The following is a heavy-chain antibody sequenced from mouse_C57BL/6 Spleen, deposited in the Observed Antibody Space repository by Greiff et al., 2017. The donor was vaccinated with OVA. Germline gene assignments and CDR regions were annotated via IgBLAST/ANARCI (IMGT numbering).Heavy chain of an antibody. J-gene: IGHJ2*01. CDR2: ISSGSSTI. V-gene: IGHV5-17*01. D-gene: IGHD2-5*01. CDR1: GFTFSDYG. Sequence: EVKLQESGGGLVKPGGSLKLSCAASGFTFSDYGMHWVRQAPEKGLEWVAYISSGSSTIYYADTVKGRFTISRDNAKNTLFLQMTSLRSEDTAMYYCARENSNWGYFDYWGQGTTLTVSS. CDR3: ARENSNWGYFDY.